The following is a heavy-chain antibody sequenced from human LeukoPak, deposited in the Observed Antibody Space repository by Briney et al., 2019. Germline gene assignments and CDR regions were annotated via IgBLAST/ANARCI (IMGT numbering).Heavy chain of an antibody. V-gene: IGHV1-8*02. J-gene: IGHJ4*02. CDR1: GGTFSSYA. D-gene: IGHD3-22*01. CDR3: ARGAAPYYYDSSGSPGVVY. Sequence: GSSVKVSCKASGGTFSSYAISWVRQAPGQGLEWMGWMNPNSGNTGYAQKFQGRVTMTRNTSISTAYMELSSLRSEDTAVYYCARGAAPYYYDSSGSPGVVYWGQGTLVTVSS. CDR2: MNPNSGNT.